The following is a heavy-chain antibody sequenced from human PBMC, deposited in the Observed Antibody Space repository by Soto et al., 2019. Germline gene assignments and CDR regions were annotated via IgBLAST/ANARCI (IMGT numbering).Heavy chain of an antibody. V-gene: IGHV4-39*01. CDR3: ARHAVVPAAMRPYNWFDP. CDR2: IYYSGST. CDR1: GGSISSSSYY. J-gene: IGHJ5*02. Sequence: SETLSLTCTVSGGSISSSSYYWGWIRQPPGKGLEWIGSIYYSGSTYYNPSLKSRVTISVDTSKNQFSLKLSSVTAADTAVYYCARHAVVPAAMRPYNWFDPWGQGTLVTVSS. D-gene: IGHD2-2*01.